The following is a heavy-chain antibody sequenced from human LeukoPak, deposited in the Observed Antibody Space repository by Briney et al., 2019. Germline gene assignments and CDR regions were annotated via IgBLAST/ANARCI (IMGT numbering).Heavy chain of an antibody. J-gene: IGHJ4*02. D-gene: IGHD4-23*01. Sequence: GGSLRLSCAASGFTFSNYAMSWFRQAPGKGLEWVSSISSSSSYIYYADSVKGRFTISRDNAKNSLYLQMNSLRAEDTAVYYCARATVVSPNYWGQGTLVTVSS. V-gene: IGHV3-21*04. CDR3: ARATVVSPNY. CDR2: ISSSSSYI. CDR1: GFTFSNYA.